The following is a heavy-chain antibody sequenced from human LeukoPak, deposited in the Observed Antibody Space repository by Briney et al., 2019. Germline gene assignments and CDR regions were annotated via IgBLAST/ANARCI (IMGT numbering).Heavy chain of an antibody. V-gene: IGHV4-38-2*01. Sequence: SETLSLTCAVSGYSISSGYYWGWIRQPPGKGLEWMRSIYPSGSTYYNPSLKSRVTISVDTSKNQFSLKVSSVTAADTAVYYCARRNYYYYMDVWGKGTTVTVSS. J-gene: IGHJ6*03. CDR2: IYPSGST. CDR3: ARRNYYYYMDV. CDR1: GYSISSGYY.